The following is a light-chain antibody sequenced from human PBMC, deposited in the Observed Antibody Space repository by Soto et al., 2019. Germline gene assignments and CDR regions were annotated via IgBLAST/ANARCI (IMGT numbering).Light chain of an antibody. Sequence: DIVMTQSPDSLAVSPGERATLSCRASQSVSNNYLAWYQQKPGQAPRLLIYGASNRATGIPDRFSGSGSGTDFTLTISRLEPEDFAVYYCQQDGSSGTFGQGTKVDIK. CDR1: QSVSNNY. V-gene: IGKV3-20*01. J-gene: IGKJ1*01. CDR3: QQDGSSGT. CDR2: GAS.